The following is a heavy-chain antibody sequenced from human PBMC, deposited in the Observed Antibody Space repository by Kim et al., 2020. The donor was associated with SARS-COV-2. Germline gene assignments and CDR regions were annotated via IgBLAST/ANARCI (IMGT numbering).Heavy chain of an antibody. CDR1: GGSISSYY. CDR2: IYTSGST. D-gene: IGHD5-12*01. CDR3: ARGGYSGYEGSYYYYGMDV. V-gene: IGHV4-4*07. J-gene: IGHJ6*02. Sequence: SETLSLTCTVSGGSISSYYWSWIRQPAGKGLEWIGRIYTSGSTNYNPSLKSRVTMSVDTSKNQFSLKLSSVTAADTAVYYCARGGYSGYEGSYYYYGMDVWGQGTTVTVSS.